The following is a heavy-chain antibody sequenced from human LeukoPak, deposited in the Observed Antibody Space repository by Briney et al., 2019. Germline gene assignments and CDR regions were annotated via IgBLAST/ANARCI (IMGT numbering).Heavy chain of an antibody. CDR2: ISYDGSNK. V-gene: IGHV3-30*18. Sequence: GGCLRLSCAASGFTFSSYAMSWVRQAPGKGLEWVAVISYDGSNKYYADSVKGRFTISRDNSKNTLYLQMNSLRAEDTAVYYCAKDLGSGSRTGVFDYWGQGTLVTVSS. CDR1: GFTFSSYA. D-gene: IGHD3-10*01. J-gene: IGHJ4*02. CDR3: AKDLGSGSRTGVFDY.